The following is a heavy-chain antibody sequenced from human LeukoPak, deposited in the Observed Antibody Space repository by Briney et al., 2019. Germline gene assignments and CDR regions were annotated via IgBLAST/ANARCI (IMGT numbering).Heavy chain of an antibody. CDR3: AKGDQLAAAAPDY. Sequence: GGSLRLTCAASGFTFSSYAMSWVRQAPGKRLEWVSAISGSGGSTYYADSVKGRFTISRDNSKNTLYLQMNSLRAEDTAVYYCAKGDQLAAAAPDYWGQGTLVTVSS. J-gene: IGHJ4*02. CDR2: ISGSGGST. CDR1: GFTFSSYA. D-gene: IGHD6-13*01. V-gene: IGHV3-23*01.